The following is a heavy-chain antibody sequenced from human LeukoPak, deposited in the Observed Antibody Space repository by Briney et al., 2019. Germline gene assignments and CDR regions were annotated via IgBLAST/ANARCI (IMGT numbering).Heavy chain of an antibody. V-gene: IGHV3-30*18. Sequence: RGSLRLSCAASGFTFSSYGMHWVRQAPGKGLEWVAVISYDGSNKYYADSVKGRFTISRDNSKNTLYLQMNSLRAEDTAVYYCAKDLGGSGPGDYWGQGTLVTVSS. CDR3: AKDLGGSGPGDY. CDR2: ISYDGSNK. CDR1: GFTFSSYG. D-gene: IGHD3-3*01. J-gene: IGHJ4*02.